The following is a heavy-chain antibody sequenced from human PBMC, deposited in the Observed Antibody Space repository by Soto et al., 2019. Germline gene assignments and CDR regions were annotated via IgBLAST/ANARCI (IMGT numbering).Heavy chain of an antibody. V-gene: IGHV1-69*01. CDR1: GGTFSSYA. J-gene: IGHJ4*02. Sequence: QVQLVQSGAEVQKPGSSVKVSCKASGGTFSSYAISWVRQAPGQGLEWMGGIIPIFGTANYAQKFQGRVTITADESTSTAYMELSSLRSEDTAVYYCARVPEYSSSSRGVWFDYWGQGTLVTVSS. CDR3: ARVPEYSSSSRGVWFDY. D-gene: IGHD6-6*01. CDR2: IIPIFGTA.